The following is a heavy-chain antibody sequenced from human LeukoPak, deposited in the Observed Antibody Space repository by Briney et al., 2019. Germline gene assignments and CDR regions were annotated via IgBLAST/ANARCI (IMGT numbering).Heavy chain of an antibody. J-gene: IGHJ4*02. D-gene: IGHD3-22*01. CDR1: GGSISSYY. CDR2: IYYSGST. CDR3: AVYDSSGGDY. V-gene: IGHV4-59*12. Sequence: SETLSLTCTVSGGSISSYYWSWIRQPPGKGLEWIGYIYYSGSTNYNPSLKSRVTISVDTSKNQFSLKLSSVTAADMAVYYCAVYDSSGGDYWGQGTLVTVSS.